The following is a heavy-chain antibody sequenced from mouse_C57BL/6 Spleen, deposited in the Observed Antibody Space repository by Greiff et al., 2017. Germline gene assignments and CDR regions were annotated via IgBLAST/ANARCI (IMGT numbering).Heavy chain of an antibody. CDR2: IDPETGGT. J-gene: IGHJ4*01. V-gene: IGHV1-15*01. D-gene: IGHD1-1*01. CDR1: GYTFTDYE. CDR3: TRSSTVVALYAMDY. Sequence: QVQLKQSGAELVRPGASVTLSCKASGYTFTDYEMHWVKQTPVHGLEWIGAIDPETGGTAYNQKFKGKAILTADTSSCTAYMELRSLTSEDSAVYYCTRSSTVVALYAMDYWGQGTSVTVSS.